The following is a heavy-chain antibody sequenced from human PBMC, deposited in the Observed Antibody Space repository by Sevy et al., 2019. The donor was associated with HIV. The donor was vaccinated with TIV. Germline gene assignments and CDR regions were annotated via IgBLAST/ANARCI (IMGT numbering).Heavy chain of an antibody. D-gene: IGHD6-13*01. CDR3: ASLAAAAAPYFDY. CDR1: GGPVSSVSYY. V-gene: IGHV4-61*01. CDR2: IYSSGST. J-gene: IGHJ4*02. Sequence: SETLSLTCTVSGGPVSSVSYYWSWIRQPPGKGLEWIGYIYSSGSTNYNPSLKSRVTISEDTSNNQFSLRLSSVTAADTAVYYCASLAAAAAPYFDYWGQGTLVTVSS.